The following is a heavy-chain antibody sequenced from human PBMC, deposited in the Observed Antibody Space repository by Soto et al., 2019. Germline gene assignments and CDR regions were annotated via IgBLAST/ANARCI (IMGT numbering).Heavy chain of an antibody. V-gene: IGHV3-53*01. CDR1: GFTVSSNY. CDR3: ARVLRDPRAEYFQH. Sequence: EVQLVESGGGLIQPGGSLRLSCAASGFTVSSNYMSWVRQAPGKGLEWVSVIYSGGSTYYADSVKGRFTISRDNSKNTLYRQMNSLRAEDTAVYYCARVLRDPRAEYFQHWGQGTLVTVSS. J-gene: IGHJ1*01. CDR2: IYSGGST.